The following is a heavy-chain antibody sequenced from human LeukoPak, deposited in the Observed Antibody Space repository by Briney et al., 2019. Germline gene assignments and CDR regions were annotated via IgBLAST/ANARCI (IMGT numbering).Heavy chain of an antibody. V-gene: IGHV4-34*01. D-gene: IGHD3-10*01. CDR2: INHRGST. Sequence: PSETLSLTCAVYGGSFSGYYWSWIRQPPGKGLEWIGEINHRGSTNYNPSLKSRVTISVDTSKNQFSLKLSSVTAADTAVYYCARGVDPSYGSRSPSLFDYWGQGTLVTVSS. J-gene: IGHJ4*02. CDR1: GGSFSGYY. CDR3: ARGVDPSYGSRSPSLFDY.